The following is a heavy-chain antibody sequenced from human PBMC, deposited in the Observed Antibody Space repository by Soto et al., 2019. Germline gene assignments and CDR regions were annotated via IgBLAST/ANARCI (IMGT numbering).Heavy chain of an antibody. Sequence: QVQLVESGGGVVQPGRSLRLSCAASGFTFSSYAMHWVRQAPGKGLEWVAVISYDGSNKYYADSVKGRFTISRDNSKNTLYLQMNRLRAEDTAVYYCARDHAAGATPEFDYWGQGNLVTVSS. J-gene: IGHJ4*02. CDR1: GFTFSSYA. CDR2: ISYDGSNK. D-gene: IGHD1-26*01. CDR3: ARDHAAGATPEFDY. V-gene: IGHV3-30-3*01.